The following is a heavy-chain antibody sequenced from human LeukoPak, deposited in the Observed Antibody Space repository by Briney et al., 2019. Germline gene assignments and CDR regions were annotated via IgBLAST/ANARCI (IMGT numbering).Heavy chain of an antibody. V-gene: IGHV3-20*04. Sequence: PGGSLRLSCAASGFTVDDYDMSWVRQAPGKGLEWVSDINWNGGSTGYADSVKGRFTISRDNAKNSLYLQMNSLRAEDTAVYYWVRDCDCSSTSCYRDFDYWGQGTLVTVSS. J-gene: IGHJ4*02. CDR2: INWNGGST. D-gene: IGHD2-2*01. CDR3: VRDCDCSSTSCYRDFDY. CDR1: GFTVDDYD.